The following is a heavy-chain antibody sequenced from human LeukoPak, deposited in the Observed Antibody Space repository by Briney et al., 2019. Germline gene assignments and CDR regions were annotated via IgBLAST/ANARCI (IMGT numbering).Heavy chain of an antibody. J-gene: IGHJ4*02. CDR3: ARVLESEMATIGATDY. V-gene: IGHV3-21*01. CDR1: GFTFSSYS. D-gene: IGHD5-24*01. CDR2: ISSSSNYI. Sequence: GGSLRLSCAASGFTFSSYSMNWVRQAPGKGLEWVSSISSSSNYIYYADSLKGRFTISRDNAKNSLYLQMNSLRAEDTAVYYCARVLESEMATIGATDYWGQGTLVTVSS.